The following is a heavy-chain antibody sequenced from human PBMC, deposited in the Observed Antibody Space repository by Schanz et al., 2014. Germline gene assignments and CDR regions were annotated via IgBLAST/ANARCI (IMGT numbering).Heavy chain of an antibody. D-gene: IGHD6-13*01. J-gene: IGHJ4*02. CDR2: IGHSGNT. CDR1: GGSISSHF. Sequence: QVQLQESGPGLVKPSETLSLTCTVSGGSISSHFWSWIRQPPGKGLEWIGDIGHSGNTKDNPSLKSRVTMSVETSKNQFSLNLSSVTAADTAVYYCARGRQQLGSFDYWGPGTLVSVSS. V-gene: IGHV4-59*11. CDR3: ARGRQQLGSFDY.